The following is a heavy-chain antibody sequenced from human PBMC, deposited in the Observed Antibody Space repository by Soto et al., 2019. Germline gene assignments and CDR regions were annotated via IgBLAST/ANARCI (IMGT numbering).Heavy chain of an antibody. D-gene: IGHD1-26*01. CDR3: ATELMRSQTPYYYYYGMDV. V-gene: IGHV4-34*01. CDR1: CGSFSGYY. Sequence: SETLSLTCAVYCGSFSGYYWSWIRQPPWKGLEWIGEINHSGSTNYNPSLKSRVTISVDTSKNQFSLKLSSVTAADTAAYYCATELMRSQTPYYYYYGMDVWGKGTTVTVS. CDR2: INHSGST. J-gene: IGHJ6*04.